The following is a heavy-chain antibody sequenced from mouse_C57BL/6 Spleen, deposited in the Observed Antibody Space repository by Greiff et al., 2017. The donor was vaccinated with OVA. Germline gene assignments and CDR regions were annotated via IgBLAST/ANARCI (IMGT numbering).Heavy chain of an antibody. Sequence: EVQGVESGGGLVQPGGSLKLSCAASGFTFSDYYMYWVRQTPEKRLEWVAYISNGGGSTYYPDTVKGRFTISRDNAKNTLYLQMSRLKSEDTAMYYCARHRITTVDWYFDVWGTGTTVTVSS. V-gene: IGHV5-12*01. CDR3: ARHRITTVDWYFDV. CDR1: GFTFSDYY. D-gene: IGHD1-1*01. J-gene: IGHJ1*03. CDR2: ISNGGGST.